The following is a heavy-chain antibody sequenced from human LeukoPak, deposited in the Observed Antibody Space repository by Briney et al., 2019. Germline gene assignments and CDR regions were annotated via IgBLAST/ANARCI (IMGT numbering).Heavy chain of an antibody. Sequence: GSLRLSCAASGLTYSDHYMSWIRQAPGKGLEWISYISNGGSYTNYADSVKGRFTISRDNSKNTLFLQMNSLRAEDTALYYCAKGLREYDFWSGYATWGQGTLVTVSS. CDR2: ISNGGSYT. J-gene: IGHJ5*02. CDR1: GLTYSDHY. V-gene: IGHV3-11*05. D-gene: IGHD3-3*01. CDR3: AKGLREYDFWSGYAT.